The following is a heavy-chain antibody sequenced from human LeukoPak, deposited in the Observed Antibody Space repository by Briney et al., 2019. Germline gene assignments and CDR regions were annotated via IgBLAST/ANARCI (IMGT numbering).Heavy chain of an antibody. D-gene: IGHD6-19*01. CDR1: GFTFSSYA. Sequence: QPGGSLRLSCAASGFTFSSYAMSWVRQAPGKGLEWVSAISGSGGSTYYADSVKGRFTISRDNSKNTLNLQMNSLRAEDTAVYYCAKPYKSGWYQCFDYWGQGTRVTVSS. J-gene: IGHJ4*02. V-gene: IGHV3-23*01. CDR3: AKPYKSGWYQCFDY. CDR2: ISGSGGST.